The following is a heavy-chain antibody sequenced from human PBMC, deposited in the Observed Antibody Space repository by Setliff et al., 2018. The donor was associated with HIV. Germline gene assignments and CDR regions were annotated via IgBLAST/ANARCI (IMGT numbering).Heavy chain of an antibody. D-gene: IGHD1-26*01. J-gene: IGHJ4*02. CDR1: GFTFNGYS. Sequence: PGGSLRLSCTVSGFTFNGYSMNWVRQAPGKGLEWVSSISSSGSYIYYADSVKGRFTISRDNAKNSMYLQMNSLRVEDTAMYYCTRGRGSFDSWGQGTLVTVSS. CDR3: TRGRGSFDS. V-gene: IGHV3-21*01. CDR2: ISSSGSYI.